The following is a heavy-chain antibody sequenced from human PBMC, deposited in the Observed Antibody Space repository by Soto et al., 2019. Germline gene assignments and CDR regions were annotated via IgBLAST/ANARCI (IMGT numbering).Heavy chain of an antibody. CDR3: ARDRPTNWGDYYYYGMDV. J-gene: IGHJ6*02. D-gene: IGHD7-27*01. Sequence: GGSLRLSCAASGFTVSSNYMSWVRQAPWKGLEWVSVIYSGGSTYYADSVKGRFPISRDNSKNTLYLKMNSLRAEDTAVYYCARDRPTNWGDYYYYGMDVWGQGTTVTVSS. CDR2: IYSGGST. V-gene: IGHV3-53*01. CDR1: GFTVSSNY.